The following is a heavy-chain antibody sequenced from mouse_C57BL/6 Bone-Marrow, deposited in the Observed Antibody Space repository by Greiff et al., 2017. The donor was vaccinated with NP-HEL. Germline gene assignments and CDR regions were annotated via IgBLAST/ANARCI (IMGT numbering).Heavy chain of an antibody. D-gene: IGHD2-3*01. CDR1: GFPITSGYY. J-gene: IGHJ1*03. V-gene: IGHV12-3*01. CDR2: ITHSGET. Sequence: KLQESGPGLVKPSQSLFLTCSITGFPITSGYYWIWIRQPPGKPPEWMGYITHSGETSYNPSLQSPISITRETSKNQFFLHVNSVTTEDTAMYYCAGDRWLLGYFDVWGTGTTVTVSS. CDR3: AGDRWLLGYFDV.